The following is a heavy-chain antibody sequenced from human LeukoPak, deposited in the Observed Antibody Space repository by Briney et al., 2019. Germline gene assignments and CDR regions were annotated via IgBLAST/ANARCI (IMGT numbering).Heavy chain of an antibody. J-gene: IGHJ4*02. CDR2: ISGSGSIT. D-gene: IGHD1-26*01. CDR1: GFIFSNYG. CDR3: ARGVGTTDFDC. V-gene: IGHV3-23*01. Sequence: GGSLRLSCAGSGFIFSNYGMSWVRQAPGKGLEWVASISGSGSITFYADSVKGRFTISRDNSKITLYLQMNSLRAEDTAVYYCARGVGTTDFDCWGQGTLVTVSS.